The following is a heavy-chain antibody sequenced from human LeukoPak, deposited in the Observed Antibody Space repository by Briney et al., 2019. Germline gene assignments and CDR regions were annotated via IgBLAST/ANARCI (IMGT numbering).Heavy chain of an antibody. CDR1: GYTFTGYY. CDR3: ARETYYDILTGFGYYYYMDV. CDR2: INPNSGGT. D-gene: IGHD3-9*01. J-gene: IGHJ6*03. V-gene: IGHV1-2*02. Sequence: GASVKVSCKASGYTFTGYYMHWVRQAPGQGLEWMGWINPNSGGTNYAQKFQGRVTMTRDTSISTAYMELSRLRSDDTAVYYCARETYYDILTGFGYYYYMDVWGKGTTVTVSS.